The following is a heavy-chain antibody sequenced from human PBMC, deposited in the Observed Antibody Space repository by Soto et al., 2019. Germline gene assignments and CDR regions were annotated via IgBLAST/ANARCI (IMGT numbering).Heavy chain of an antibody. Sequence: GGSLRLSCAASGFTFSNYDMHWVRQATGKGLEWVSTISTAGNTYSPGSVKGRFTISRENAKNSLYLQMNSLRVDDTAVYYCARGRDSGLYYFAYRGQGTLVTVSS. J-gene: IGHJ4*02. CDR1: GFTFSNYD. CDR3: ARGRDSGLYYFAY. D-gene: IGHD2-21*01. CDR2: ISTAGNT. V-gene: IGHV3-13*01.